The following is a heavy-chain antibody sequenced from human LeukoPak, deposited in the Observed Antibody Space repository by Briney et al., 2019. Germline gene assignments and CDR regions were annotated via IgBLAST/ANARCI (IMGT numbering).Heavy chain of an antibody. V-gene: IGHV3-21*01. Sequence: GGSLRLSCAASGFTFSSYSMNWVRQAPGKGLEWVSSISSSSSYIYYADSVKGRSTISRDNAKNSLYLQMNSLRAEDTAVYYCARGTRPSLLWFGESTFDYWGQGTLVTVSS. J-gene: IGHJ4*02. CDR2: ISSSSSYI. D-gene: IGHD3-10*01. CDR3: ARGTRPSLLWFGESTFDY. CDR1: GFTFSSYS.